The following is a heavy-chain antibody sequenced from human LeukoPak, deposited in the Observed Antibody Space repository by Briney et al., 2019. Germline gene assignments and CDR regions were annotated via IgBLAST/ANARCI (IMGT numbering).Heavy chain of an antibody. Sequence: GGSLRLSCAASGFTFSNAWMSWVRQAPGKGLEWVGRIKSKTDGGTTDYAAPVKGRFTISRDDSKNTLYLQINSLKTEDTAVYYCTTVSRDVLLWFGPTREYFDYWGQGTLVTVSS. V-gene: IGHV3-15*01. CDR2: IKSKTDGGTT. J-gene: IGHJ4*02. CDR3: TTVSRDVLLWFGPTREYFDY. D-gene: IGHD3-10*01. CDR1: GFTFSNAW.